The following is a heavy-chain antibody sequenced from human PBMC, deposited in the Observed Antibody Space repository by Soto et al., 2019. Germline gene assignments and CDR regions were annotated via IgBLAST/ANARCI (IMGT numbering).Heavy chain of an antibody. CDR1: GFTFSSYA. V-gene: IGHV3-23*01. D-gene: IGHD3-22*01. CDR2: ISGSGGST. J-gene: IGHJ4*02. CDR3: AKDGGYAYYDSSGYYFAY. Sequence: EVQLLESGGGLVQPGGSLRLSCAASGFTFSSYAMSWVRQAPGKGLEWVSAISGSGGSTYYADSVKGRFTTSRDNSKNTLYLQMNSLRAEDTAVYYCAKDGGYAYYDSSGYYFAYWGQGTLVTVSS.